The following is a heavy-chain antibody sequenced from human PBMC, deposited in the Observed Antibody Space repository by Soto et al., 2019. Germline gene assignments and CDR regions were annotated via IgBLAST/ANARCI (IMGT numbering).Heavy chain of an antibody. CDR2: IIPIFGTA. CDR3: ARAPDLCTNGVCYDGSYYYYGMDV. CDR1: GGTFSSYA. V-gene: IGHV1-69*13. J-gene: IGHJ6*02. D-gene: IGHD2-8*01. Sequence: GASVKVSCKASGGTFSSYAISWVRQAPGQGLEWMGGIIPIFGTANYAQKFQGRVTITADESTSTAYMELSSLRSEDTAVYYSARAPDLCTNGVCYDGSYYYYGMDVWGQGTTVTVSS.